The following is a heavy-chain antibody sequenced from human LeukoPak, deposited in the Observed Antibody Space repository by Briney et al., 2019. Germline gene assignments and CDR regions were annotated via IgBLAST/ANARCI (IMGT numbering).Heavy chain of an antibody. CDR3: ASGSYSTADY. CDR1: GFTFSSYA. Sequence: GRSLRLSCAASGFTFSSYATHWVRQAPGKGLEWVAVISYDGSNKYYADSVKGRFTISRDNSKNTLYLQMNSLRAEDTAVYYCASGSYSTADYWGQGTLVTVSS. V-gene: IGHV3-30-3*01. CDR2: ISYDGSNK. D-gene: IGHD1-26*01. J-gene: IGHJ4*02.